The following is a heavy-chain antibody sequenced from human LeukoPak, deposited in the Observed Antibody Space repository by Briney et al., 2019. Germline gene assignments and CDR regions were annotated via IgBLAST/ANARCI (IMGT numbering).Heavy chain of an antibody. CDR2: INPNSGAT. Sequence: ASVKVSCKASEYTFTDYYTHWVRQAPGQGLEWMGWINPNSGATNSAQKFQGRVTMTSDTSISTAYMELRSLTSDDTAVYYCATLRENNYGYYWGQGTLVTVSS. CDR3: ATLRENNYGYY. J-gene: IGHJ4*02. CDR1: EYTFTDYY. V-gene: IGHV1-2*02. D-gene: IGHD5-18*01.